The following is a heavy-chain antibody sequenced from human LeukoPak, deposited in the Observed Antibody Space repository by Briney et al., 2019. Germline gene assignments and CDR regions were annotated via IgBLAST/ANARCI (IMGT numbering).Heavy chain of an antibody. CDR1: GGSISSGSYY. J-gene: IGHJ3*02. CDR2: IYTSGST. V-gene: IGHV4-61*02. Sequence: SQTLSLTCTVSGGSISSGSYYWNWIRQPAGKGLEWIGRIYTSGSTNYNPSLKSRVTISVDTSKNQFSLKLSSVTAADTAVYYCAREGPGAFDIWGQGTMVTVSS. CDR3: AREGPGAFDI.